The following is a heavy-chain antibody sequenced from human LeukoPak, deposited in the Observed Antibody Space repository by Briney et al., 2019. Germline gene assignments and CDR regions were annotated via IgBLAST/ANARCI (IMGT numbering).Heavy chain of an antibody. CDR2: ISSGGTT. V-gene: IGHV3-53*01. Sequence: GGSLRLSCVASGFTVSSNSMAWVRQAPGKGLEWVSEISSGGTTLYADSVKGRFTISRDNSKNTLYLQMNSLRAEDTAVYYCANSDDFWSGYFDYWGQGTLVTVSS. D-gene: IGHD3-3*01. CDR1: GFTVSSNS. J-gene: IGHJ4*02. CDR3: ANSDDFWSGYFDY.